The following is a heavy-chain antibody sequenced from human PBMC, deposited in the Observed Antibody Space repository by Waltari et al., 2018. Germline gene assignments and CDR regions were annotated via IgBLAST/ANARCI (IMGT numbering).Heavy chain of an antibody. J-gene: IGHJ4*02. Sequence: QITLKESGPTLVKPTQTLTLTCTFSGFSLSTSGVGVGWIRQPPGKALEWLALIYWNDDKRYSPSLKSRLTITKDTSKNQVVLTMTNMDPVDTATYYCAHRRPMGATMEYDYWGQGTLVTVSS. D-gene: IGHD1-26*01. CDR3: AHRRPMGATMEYDY. CDR1: GFSLSTSGVG. CDR2: IYWNDDK. V-gene: IGHV2-5*01.